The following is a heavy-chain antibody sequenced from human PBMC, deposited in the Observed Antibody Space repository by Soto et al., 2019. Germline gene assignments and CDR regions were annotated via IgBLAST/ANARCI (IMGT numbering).Heavy chain of an antibody. CDR3: ARERGNWNNACDI. CDR2: VYYSGTT. Sequence: SATLSLTCSVSGASISSYYWSWIRQPPGKGLEWIGYVYYSGTTTYNPSLQSRVSMSLDTTNSQFSLRLSSVTAADTAVYYCARERGNWNNACDIWGQGTMVTVS. V-gene: IGHV4-59*01. J-gene: IGHJ3*02. CDR1: GASISSYY. D-gene: IGHD1-1*01.